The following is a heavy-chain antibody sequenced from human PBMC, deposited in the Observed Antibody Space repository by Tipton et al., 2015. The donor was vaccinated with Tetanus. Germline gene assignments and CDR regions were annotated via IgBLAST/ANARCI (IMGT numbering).Heavy chain of an antibody. J-gene: IGHJ3*02. D-gene: IGHD3-3*01. CDR3: ASWSQVESFDI. CDR2: INPSGGRT. CDR1: GYTFTSYF. Sequence: QLVQSGPAVKKPGASVNVSCKASGYTFTSYFMQWVRQAPGQGLEWMGIINPSGGRTNYVQKFQGRLTMTRDKSTSTVYMELSSLRSEYTAVYYCASWSQVESFDIWGQGTMVTVSS. V-gene: IGHV1-46*01.